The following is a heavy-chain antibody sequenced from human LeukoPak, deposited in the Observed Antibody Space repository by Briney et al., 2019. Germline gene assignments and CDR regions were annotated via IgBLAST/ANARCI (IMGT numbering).Heavy chain of an antibody. CDR2: INPNSGGT. D-gene: IGHD3-10*01. CDR3: AREVGSGGGVYYYYMDV. J-gene: IGHJ6*03. Sequence: ASVKVSCKASGYTFTRYYMHWVRQAPGQGLELIGWINPNSGGTNYARKFQGRVTMTRDTSISTAYMELSRLRSDDTAVYYCAREVGSGGGVYYYYMDVWGKGTTVTVSS. V-gene: IGHV1-2*02. CDR1: GYTFTRYY.